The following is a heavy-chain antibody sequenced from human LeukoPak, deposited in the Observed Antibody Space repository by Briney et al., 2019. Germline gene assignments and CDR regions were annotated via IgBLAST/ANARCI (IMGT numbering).Heavy chain of an antibody. D-gene: IGHD5-24*01. V-gene: IGHV4-39*07. J-gene: IGHJ4*02. CDR1: GGSISSSSYY. Sequence: PSETLSLTCTVSGGSISSSSYYWGWIRQPPGKGLEWIGSIYYSGSTNYNPSLKSRVTISVDTSKNQFSLKLSSVTAADTAVYYCAKGLERGRWLQLSFDYWGQGTLVTVSS. CDR2: IYYSGST. CDR3: AKGLERGRWLQLSFDY.